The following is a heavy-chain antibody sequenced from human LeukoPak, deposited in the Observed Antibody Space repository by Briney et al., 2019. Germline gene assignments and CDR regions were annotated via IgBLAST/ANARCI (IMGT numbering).Heavy chain of an antibody. CDR2: TYHSGRT. J-gene: IGHJ6*02. CDR1: GDSISSTNW. CDR3: ARIPTDGYDGNYFYYYYGMDV. Sequence: PSGTLSLTCAVSGDSISSTNWWSWIRQPPGKGLEWIGETYHSGRTNYNPSLKSRVTISVDKSKNHFSLNLYSVTAADTAVYYCARIPTDGYDGNYFYYYYGMDVWGQGTTVTVSS. D-gene: IGHD1-26*01. V-gene: IGHV4-4*02.